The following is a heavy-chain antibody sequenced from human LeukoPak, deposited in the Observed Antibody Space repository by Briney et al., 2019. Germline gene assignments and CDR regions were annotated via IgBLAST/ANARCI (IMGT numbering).Heavy chain of an antibody. D-gene: IGHD6-13*01. CDR1: GFNFNDAW. V-gene: IGHV3-15*01. CDR3: TTDDGIAAAGGGFDY. J-gene: IGHJ4*02. Sequence: AGGSLRLSCVVSGFNFNDAWMSWVRQAPGEGLEWVGRLKSRGGGETADYSAPVKGRFTISRDDSKNTLYLQMNSLKTEDTAVYYCTTDDGIAAAGGGFDYWGQGTLVTVSS. CDR2: LKSRGGGETA.